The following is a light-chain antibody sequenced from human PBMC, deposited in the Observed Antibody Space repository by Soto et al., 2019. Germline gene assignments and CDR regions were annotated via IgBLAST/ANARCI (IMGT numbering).Light chain of an antibody. Sequence: VMTQSPAILSVSPGERATLSCRASQSISSNLAWYQQKPGQAPRLLMFRASTRATGFPARFSGSGSGTEFNLTISSLQSEDFAVYYCQQYNNWPRATFGG. CDR3: QQYNNWPRAT. V-gene: IGKV3-15*01. J-gene: IGKJ4*01. CDR1: QSISSN. CDR2: RAS.